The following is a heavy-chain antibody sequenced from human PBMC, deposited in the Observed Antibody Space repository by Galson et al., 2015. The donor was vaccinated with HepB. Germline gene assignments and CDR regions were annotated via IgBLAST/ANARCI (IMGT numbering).Heavy chain of an antibody. CDR3: AKADIVVVTAISWVSSAFDI. D-gene: IGHD2-21*02. V-gene: IGHV3-30*18. CDR2: ISYDGSNK. J-gene: IGHJ3*02. CDR1: GFTFSTYG. Sequence: SLRLSCAASGFTFSTYGMHWVRQAPDKGLEWVAIISYDGSNKYYADSVKGRFTVSRDNSKNTLYLQMNSLRAEDTATYYCAKADIVVVTAISWVSSAFDIWGQGTMVTVSS.